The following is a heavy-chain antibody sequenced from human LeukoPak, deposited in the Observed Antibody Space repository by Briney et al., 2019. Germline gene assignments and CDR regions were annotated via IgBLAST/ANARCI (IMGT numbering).Heavy chain of an antibody. J-gene: IGHJ5*02. Sequence: GGSLRLSCAASGFTFTSYSMNWVRQAPGKGLEWVSSISSSSLYIYYADSVKGRFTIPRDNAKNSLYLQMNSLRAEDTAVYYCANSRGYNSGYRALELPPSPIAWGQGTLVTVSS. V-gene: IGHV3-21*06. D-gene: IGHD5-18*01. CDR1: GFTFTSYS. CDR3: ANSRGYNSGYRALELPPSPIA. CDR2: ISSSSLYI.